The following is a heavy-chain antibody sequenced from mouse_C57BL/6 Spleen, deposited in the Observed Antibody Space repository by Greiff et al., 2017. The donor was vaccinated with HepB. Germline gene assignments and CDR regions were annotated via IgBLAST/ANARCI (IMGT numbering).Heavy chain of an antibody. CDR3: ARGDYGSSPSYAMDY. CDR1: GYTFTSSG. CDR2: IYPRSGNT. J-gene: IGHJ4*01. V-gene: IGHV1-81*01. Sequence: QVQLQQPGAELARPGASVKLSCKASGYTFTSSGISWVKQRTGQGLEWIGEIYPRSGNTYYNEKFKGKATLTADKSSSTAYMELRSLTSEDSAVYFCARGDYGSSPSYAMDYWGQGTSVTVSS. D-gene: IGHD1-1*01.